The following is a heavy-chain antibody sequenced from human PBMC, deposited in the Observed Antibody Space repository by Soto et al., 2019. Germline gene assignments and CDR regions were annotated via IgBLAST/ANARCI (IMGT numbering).Heavy chain of an antibody. D-gene: IGHD5-12*01. V-gene: IGHV1-69*13. CDR1: GVTFSSYS. CDR2: IIPIFGTA. CDR3: ARERGRWLQSYFDY. Sequence: SLTDSCPASGVTFSSYSISCVRQSPGQGLEWMGGIIPIFGTANYAQKFQGRVTITADESTSTAYMELSSLRSEDTAVYYCARERGRWLQSYFDYWGQGTLVTVSS. J-gene: IGHJ4*02.